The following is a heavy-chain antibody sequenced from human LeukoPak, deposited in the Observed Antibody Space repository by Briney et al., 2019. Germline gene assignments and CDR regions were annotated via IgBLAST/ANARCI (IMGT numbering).Heavy chain of an antibody. CDR1: GFTFSNYW. CDR3: ASGYDSSGYYYNY. D-gene: IGHD3-22*01. CDR2: IKEDGSEK. Sequence: GGSLRLSCAASGFTFSNYWMSWVRQAPGKGLEWVANIKEDGSEKYYVDSVKGRFTISRDNAKNSVYLQMNSLRADDTAVYYCASGYDSSGYYYNYWGQGTLVTVSS. V-gene: IGHV3-7*01. J-gene: IGHJ4*02.